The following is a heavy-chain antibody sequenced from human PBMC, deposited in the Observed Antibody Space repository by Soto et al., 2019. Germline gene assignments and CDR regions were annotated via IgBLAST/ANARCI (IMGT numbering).Heavy chain of an antibody. V-gene: IGHV3-74*01. D-gene: IGHD6-13*01. CDR2: ITSDGSST. CDR3: ASGGSSLNFDS. CDR1: GFTFRSYW. J-gene: IGHJ4*02. Sequence: GGSLRLSCAASGFTFRSYWMQWVRQAPGKGLVWVSWITSDGSSTSYADSVKGRFTISRDNAKNTLFLQMNSLRAEDTAVYFCASGGSSLNFDSWGQGTLVTVYS.